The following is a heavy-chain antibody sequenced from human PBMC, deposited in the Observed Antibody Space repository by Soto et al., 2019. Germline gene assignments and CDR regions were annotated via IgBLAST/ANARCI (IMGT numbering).Heavy chain of an antibody. Sequence: ASVKVSCKASGYSFTAFSLHWVRQAPGQGLEWMGWVNTNNGDTSYAQNIQDRVTMTRDTAISTAYMELTSLTSDDAAVYYCERPKLARELVYWGQGTLVTVSS. J-gene: IGHJ4*02. CDR3: ERPKLARELVY. D-gene: IGHD6-6*01. CDR1: GYSFTAFS. CDR2: VNTNNGDT. V-gene: IGHV1-2*02.